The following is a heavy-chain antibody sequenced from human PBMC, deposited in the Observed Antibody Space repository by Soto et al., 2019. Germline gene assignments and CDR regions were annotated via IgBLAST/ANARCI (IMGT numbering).Heavy chain of an antibody. CDR3: ARAAEYDSISGNYRADWFDP. D-gene: IGHD3-16*02. CDR1: GFTFSTYS. V-gene: IGHV3-21*01. CDR2: ISSSSYI. J-gene: IGHJ5*02. Sequence: GGSLRLSCAASGFTFSTYSMNWVRQAPGKGLEWVSSISSSSYIYFADSVKGRFTISRDNAKNSLYLQMNSLRAEDTAVYYCARAAEYDSISGNYRADWFDPWGQGTLVTVSS.